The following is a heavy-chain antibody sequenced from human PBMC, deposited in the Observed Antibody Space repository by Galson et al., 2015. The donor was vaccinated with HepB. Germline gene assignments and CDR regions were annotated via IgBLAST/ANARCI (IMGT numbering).Heavy chain of an antibody. J-gene: IGHJ4*02. D-gene: IGHD6-6*01. CDR2: ISYDGSNK. CDR3: ARGSSSFGFDY. CDR1: GFTFSSYA. Sequence: SLRLSCAASGFTFSSYAMHWVRQAPGKGLEWVAVISYDGSNKYYADSVKGRFTISRDNSKNTLYLQMNSLRAEDTAVYYCARGSSSFGFDYWGQGTLVTVSS. V-gene: IGHV3-30-3*01.